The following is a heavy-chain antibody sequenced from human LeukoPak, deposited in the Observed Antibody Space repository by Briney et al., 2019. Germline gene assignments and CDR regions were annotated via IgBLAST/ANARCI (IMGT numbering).Heavy chain of an antibody. CDR3: ARAGGRRCDQQWLAY. V-gene: IGHV4-59*07. CDR1: GGSISSHY. Sequence: SATLSLTCNVSGGSISSHYWSWIRQPPGKGLEWIGYIYYSGSTNYNPSHKSLTTTSVDTSKNHYSLKRSSGTAADAAVYYCARAGGRRCDQQWLAYWGQGTLVTVSS. J-gene: IGHJ4*02. CDR2: IYYSGST. D-gene: IGHD6-19*01.